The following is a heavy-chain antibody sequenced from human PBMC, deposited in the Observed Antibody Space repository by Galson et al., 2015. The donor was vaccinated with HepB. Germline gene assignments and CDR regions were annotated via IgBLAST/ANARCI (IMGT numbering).Heavy chain of an antibody. CDR3: AKGGAENYYDSSGYYQHVDY. CDR1: GFTFSSYA. Sequence: SLRLSCAASGFTFSSYAMHWVRQAPGKGLEWVSAISGSGGSTYYADSVKGRFTISRDNSKNTLYLQMNSLRAEDTAVYYCAKGGAENYYDSSGYYQHVDYWGQGTLVTVSS. D-gene: IGHD3-22*01. V-gene: IGHV3-23*01. J-gene: IGHJ4*02. CDR2: ISGSGGST.